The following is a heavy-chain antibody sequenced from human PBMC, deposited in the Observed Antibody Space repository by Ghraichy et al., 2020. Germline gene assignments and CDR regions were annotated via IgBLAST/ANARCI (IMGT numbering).Heavy chain of an antibody. CDR2: IYYSGST. D-gene: IGHD1/OR15-1a*01. V-gene: IGHV4-39*01. J-gene: IGHJ5*02. CDR3: ARLPTGTYNWFDP. Sequence: SETLSLTCTVSGGSISSSSYYWGWIRQPPGKGLEWIGSIYYSGSTYYNPSLKSRVTISVDTSKNQFSLKLSSVTAADTAVYYCARLPTGTYNWFDPWGQGTLVTVSS. CDR1: GGSISSSSYY.